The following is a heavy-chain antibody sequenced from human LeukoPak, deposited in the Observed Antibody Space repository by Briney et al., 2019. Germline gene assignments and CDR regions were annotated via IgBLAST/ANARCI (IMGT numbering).Heavy chain of an antibody. CDR1: GGSISSGCYY. J-gene: IGHJ6*02. V-gene: IGHV4-31*03. CDR2: IYYSGST. Sequence: PSETLSLTCTVSGGSISSGCYYWSWIRQHPGKGLEWIGYIYYSGSTYYNPSLKSRVTISVDTSKNQFSLKLSSVTAADTAVYYCALEGPNYYYYGMDVWGQGTTVTVSS. CDR3: ALEGPNYYYYGMDV.